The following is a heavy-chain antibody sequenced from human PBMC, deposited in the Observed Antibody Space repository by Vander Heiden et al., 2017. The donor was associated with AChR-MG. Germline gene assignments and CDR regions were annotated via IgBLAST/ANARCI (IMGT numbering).Heavy chain of an antibody. V-gene: IGHV3-21*01. CDR3: ARPLVEAGGYYFDY. D-gene: IGHD1-26*01. J-gene: IGHJ4*02. CDR2: ISSSSSYI. CDR1: GFTFSSDS. Sequence: EVQLVESGGGLVKPGGSLRLSCAASGFTFSSDSMNWVRQAPGKGLEWVSSISSSSSYIYYADSVKGRFTISRDNAKNSLYLQMNSLRAEDTAVYYCARPLVEAGGYYFDYWGQGTLVTVSS.